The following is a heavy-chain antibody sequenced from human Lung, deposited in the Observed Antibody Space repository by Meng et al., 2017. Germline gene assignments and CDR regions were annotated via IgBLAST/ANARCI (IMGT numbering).Heavy chain of an antibody. Sequence: QVQLQESGPRLVRPSQTLSLTCTVSGASISSAVFWIWIRQPPGKDLEWIGYISYSGATHYNPSLKSRLTISVDTAKNQFSLSLSSVTAADTAVYYCARVVGDCANCYKGWFDPWGQGTLVTVSS. V-gene: IGHV4-30-4*01. D-gene: IGHD2-21*01. CDR3: ARVVGDCANCYKGWFDP. J-gene: IGHJ5*02. CDR2: ISYSGAT. CDR1: GASISSAVF.